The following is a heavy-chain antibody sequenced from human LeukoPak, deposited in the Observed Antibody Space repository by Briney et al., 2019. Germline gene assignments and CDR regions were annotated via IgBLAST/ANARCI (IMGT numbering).Heavy chain of an antibody. CDR2: MYHSGST. CDR1: GYSIGSGYL. V-gene: IGHV4-38-2*02. D-gene: IGHD3-10*01. J-gene: IGHJ3*01. CDR3: ARCWRFGEPEN. Sequence: SETLSLTCTVSGYSIGSGYLWGWIRQPPGKGLEWIGSMYHSGSTYQNPSLKSRVTISVDTSKNQFSLKLTSVTAADTAVYYCARCWRFGEPENWGPGAMVTVSS.